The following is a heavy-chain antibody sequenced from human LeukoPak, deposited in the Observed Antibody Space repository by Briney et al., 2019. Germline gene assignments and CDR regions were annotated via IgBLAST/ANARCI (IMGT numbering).Heavy chain of an antibody. V-gene: IGHV1-8*03. CDR1: GYTFTSYD. J-gene: IGHJ3*02. Sequence: ASVKVSCKASGYTFTSYDINWVRQATGQGLEWMGWMNPNSGNTGYAQKFQGRVTITRNTSISTAYMELSSLRSEDTAVYYCATGYYDSSAEAFDIWGQGTMVTVSS. CDR3: ATGYYDSSAEAFDI. CDR2: MNPNSGNT. D-gene: IGHD3-22*01.